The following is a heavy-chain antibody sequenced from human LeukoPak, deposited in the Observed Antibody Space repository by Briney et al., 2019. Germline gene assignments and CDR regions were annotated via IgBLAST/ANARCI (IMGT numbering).Heavy chain of an antibody. V-gene: IGHV4-34*01. Sequence: SETLSLTCAVSGGSFNGYFWTWIRQPPGKGLEWIGEITNTGDTKYNPSLNNRVTIAVDTSKRQFSLRLTSVTAADTAMYYCARAPYIRSWYQLSRGEDYWGQGTLVTVST. CDR2: ITNTGDT. D-gene: IGHD2-2*01. CDR1: GGSFNGYF. CDR3: ARAPYIRSWYQLSRGEDY. J-gene: IGHJ4*02.